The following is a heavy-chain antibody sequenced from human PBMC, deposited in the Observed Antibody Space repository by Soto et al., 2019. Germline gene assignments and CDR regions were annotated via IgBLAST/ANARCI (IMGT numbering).Heavy chain of an antibody. CDR3: ARDRVVVVGAGWFDP. J-gene: IGHJ5*02. Sequence: QVQLVQSGAEVKKPGSSVKVSCKASGGTFSSYAISWVRQAPGQGLEWMGGIIPIFGTANYAQKFQGRVTITADESTRTAYMELSSLRSEDTAVYCCARDRVVVVGAGWFDPWGQGTLVTVSS. D-gene: IGHD2-15*01. CDR2: IIPIFGTA. V-gene: IGHV1-69*12. CDR1: GGTFSSYA.